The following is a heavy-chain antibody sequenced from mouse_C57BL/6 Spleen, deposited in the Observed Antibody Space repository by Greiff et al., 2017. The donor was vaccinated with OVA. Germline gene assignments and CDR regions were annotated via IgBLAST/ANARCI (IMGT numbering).Heavy chain of an antibody. CDR2: IDPSDSYT. J-gene: IGHJ4*01. CDR3: ARGWDTGVGDY. CDR1: GYTFTSYW. V-gene: IGHV1-69*01. Sequence: QVQLQQPGAELVMPGASVKLSCKASGYTFTSYWMHWVKQRPGQGLEWIGEIDPSDSYTNYNQKFKGKSTLTVDKSSSTAYMQLSSLTSEDSAVYYCARGWDTGVGDYWGQGTSVTVSS. D-gene: IGHD4-1*01.